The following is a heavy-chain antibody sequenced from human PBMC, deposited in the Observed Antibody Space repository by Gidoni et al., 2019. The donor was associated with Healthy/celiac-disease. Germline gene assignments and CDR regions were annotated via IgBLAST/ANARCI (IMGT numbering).Heavy chain of an antibody. J-gene: IGHJ3*02. V-gene: IGHV1-46*01. D-gene: IGHD3-16*01. CDR2: INPSGGST. Sequence: INPSGGSTSYAQKFQGRVTMTRDTSTSTVYMELSSLRSEDTAVYYRARAPHGGVNDAFDIWGQGTMVTVSS. CDR3: ARAPHGGVNDAFDI.